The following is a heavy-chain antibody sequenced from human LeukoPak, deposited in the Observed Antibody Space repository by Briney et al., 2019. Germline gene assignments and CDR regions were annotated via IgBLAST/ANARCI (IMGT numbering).Heavy chain of an antibody. CDR1: GFTFSNYA. CDR3: AKDRQQWDQH. J-gene: IGHJ1*01. V-gene: IGHV3-23*01. D-gene: IGHD6-19*01. Sequence: GGSLRLSCAASGFTFSNYAMSWVRQAPEKGLEWVSAISGSGGSTYHADSVKGRFTISRDNSKNTLYLQMNSLRAEDTAVYYCAKDRQQWDQHWGQGTLVTVSS. CDR2: ISGSGGST.